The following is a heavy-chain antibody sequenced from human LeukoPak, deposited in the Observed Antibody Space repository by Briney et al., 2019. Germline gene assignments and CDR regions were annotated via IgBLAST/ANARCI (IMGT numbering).Heavy chain of an antibody. D-gene: IGHD3-10*01. CDR2: IIPIFGTA. V-gene: IGHV1-69*01. J-gene: IGHJ6*04. CDR3: ARAGEKFGGRVPMDV. Sequence: IIPIFGTANYAQKFQGRVTITADESTSTAYMELSSLRSEDTAVYYCARAGEKFGGRVPMDVWGKGTTVTVSS.